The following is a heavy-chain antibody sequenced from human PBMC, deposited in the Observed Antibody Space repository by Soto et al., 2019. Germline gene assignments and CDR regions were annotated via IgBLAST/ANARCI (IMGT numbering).Heavy chain of an antibody. CDR1: GFTFSGSE. CDR2: IRTKANNYAT. V-gene: IGHV3-73*01. CDR3: IRAAAGLDP. D-gene: IGHD6-13*01. J-gene: IGHJ5*02. Sequence: GESLKISCAASGFTFSGSEMHWVRQASGKGLEWVGHIRTKANNYATAYAASVKGRFTISRDDLKNMAYLEMNSLRTEDTAVYYCIRAAAGLDPWGQGTLVTVSS.